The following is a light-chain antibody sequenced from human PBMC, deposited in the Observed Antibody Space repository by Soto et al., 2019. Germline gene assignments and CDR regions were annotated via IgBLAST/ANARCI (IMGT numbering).Light chain of an antibody. V-gene: IGKV3-15*01. CDR3: QQYNNWPHT. J-gene: IGKJ2*01. Sequence: EVVMTQSPATLSVYPGERATLSCRASQSVSSDLAWYLQKPGQAPSLLVYGASTRATGMPARFSGSGSGTEFTLTISSLQSEDFAVYYCQQYNNWPHTFGQGNQLEIK. CDR2: GAS. CDR1: QSVSSD.